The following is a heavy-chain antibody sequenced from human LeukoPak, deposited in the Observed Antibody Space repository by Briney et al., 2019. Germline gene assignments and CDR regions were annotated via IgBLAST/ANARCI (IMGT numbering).Heavy chain of an antibody. Sequence: GGSLRLSCAASGFTFRSYGLHWVRQAPGKGLEWVAAILYDGTNKYYADSVKGQFTISRDNSKNTLDLQMNSLRAEDTAVYYCASDYGDYGGTYGFDYWGQGTLVTVSS. CDR2: ILYDGTNK. D-gene: IGHD4-17*01. CDR3: ASDYGDYGGTYGFDY. V-gene: IGHV3-30*03. J-gene: IGHJ4*02. CDR1: GFTFRSYG.